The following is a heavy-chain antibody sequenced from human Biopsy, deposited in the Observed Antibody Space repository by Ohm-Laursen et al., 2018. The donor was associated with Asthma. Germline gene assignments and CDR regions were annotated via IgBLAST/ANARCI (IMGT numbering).Heavy chain of an antibody. J-gene: IGHJ4*02. Sequence: SLRLSCSASGFAVSRDHMFWVRQAPGKGLEWVSVIYSGGTSHTADSVRGRFTISRDYSKNTLYLQMHSLRAEDTAVYYCARGDSSNWSHYYFDYRGQGTLVTVSP. CDR3: ARGDSSNWSHYYFDY. D-gene: IGHD3-22*01. CDR2: IYSGGTS. V-gene: IGHV3-53*01. CDR1: GFAVSRDH.